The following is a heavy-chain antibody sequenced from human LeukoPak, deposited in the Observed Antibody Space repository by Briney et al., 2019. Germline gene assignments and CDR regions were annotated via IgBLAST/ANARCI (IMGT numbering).Heavy chain of an antibody. Sequence: PSQTLSLTCTVSGGSISSGGYYWSWIRQHPGKGLEWIGYIYYNGNTYYNPSLKSRVTISVDTSKNQFSLKLSSVTAADTAVYYCARDRDCSGGSCFSVIDYWGQGTLVTVSS. CDR3: ARDRDCSGGSCFSVIDY. V-gene: IGHV4-31*03. J-gene: IGHJ4*02. D-gene: IGHD2-15*01. CDR1: GGSISSGGYY. CDR2: IYYNGNT.